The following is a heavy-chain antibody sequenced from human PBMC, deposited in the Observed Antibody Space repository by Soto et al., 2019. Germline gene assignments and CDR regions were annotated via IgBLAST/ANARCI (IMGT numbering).Heavy chain of an antibody. J-gene: IGHJ4*02. Sequence: ASVKVSCKASGYTFTNHGISWVRQAPGQGLEGLGWISGHNGNTKYAQRLQGRVTMTTDTSTSTAYMELRSLKSDDTAVYYCARDLYPLAYYFDYWGQRTLVTVSS. CDR3: ARDLYPLAYYFDY. V-gene: IGHV1-18*01. CDR2: ISGHNGNT. CDR1: GYTFTNHG.